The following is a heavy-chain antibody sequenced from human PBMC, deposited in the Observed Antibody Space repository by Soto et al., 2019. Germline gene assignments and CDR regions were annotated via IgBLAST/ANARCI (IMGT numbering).Heavy chain of an antibody. CDR1: GYGFTTYG. D-gene: IGHD1-1*01. V-gene: IGHV1-18*01. Sequence: QIHLVQDGAEVKKPGASVKVSCKGSGYGFTTYGITWVRQAPGQGREWMAWISANNGNTNYAQKLQGRVTVTRDTSTSTAYMELRSLRSDDTAVYYCARGRYGDYWGQGALVTVSS. J-gene: IGHJ4*02. CDR2: ISANNGNT. CDR3: ARGRYGDY.